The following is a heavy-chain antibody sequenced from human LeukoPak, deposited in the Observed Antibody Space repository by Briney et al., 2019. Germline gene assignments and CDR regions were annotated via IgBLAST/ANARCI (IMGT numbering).Heavy chain of an antibody. CDR2: TSSSDAGT. CDR3: AKDGKRGRTYYFDY. Sequence: PGGSLRLSCAASGFTLSTYAMSWVRQTPGKGLEWVAATSSSDAGTYHADSVRGRFTISRDNSKNTLYLQMNSLRAEDTAVYYCAKDGKRGRTYYFDYWGQGTLVTVPS. J-gene: IGHJ4*02. D-gene: IGHD1-26*01. V-gene: IGHV3-23*01. CDR1: GFTLSTYA.